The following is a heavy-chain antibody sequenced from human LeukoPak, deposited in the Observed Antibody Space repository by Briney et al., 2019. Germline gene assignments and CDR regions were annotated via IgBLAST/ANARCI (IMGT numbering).Heavy chain of an antibody. CDR3: ARVTYSSSSMSVDGFDI. CDR1: GGILSGYY. Sequence: PSETLSLTCSLSGGILSGYYWSWIRQSPRQGLEWLGYIEHRGGNTAHNPSLRGRALVSMDTSKNQFSLKLSSVTAADTAVYYCARVTYSSSSMSVDGFDIWGQGTMVTVSS. CDR2: IEHRGGNT. V-gene: IGHV4-59*12. D-gene: IGHD6-6*01. J-gene: IGHJ3*02.